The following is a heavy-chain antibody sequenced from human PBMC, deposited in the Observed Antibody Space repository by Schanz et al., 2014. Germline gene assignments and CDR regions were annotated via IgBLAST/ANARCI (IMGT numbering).Heavy chain of an antibody. J-gene: IGHJ3*02. Sequence: QLMQSGSEVRKPGASVKVSCKASGYIFGSHGMTWVRQAPGQGPELMGWINAHTGNTQYAQKCQGRVNMTRDTVTTTVHLELTRLRTDDTAIYYCARVHIATYHYNRPGAFDIWGQGTRVTVSS. CDR1: GYIFGSHG. D-gene: IGHD3-10*01. CDR2: INAHTGNT. V-gene: IGHV1-18*01. CDR3: ARVHIATYHYNRPGAFDI.